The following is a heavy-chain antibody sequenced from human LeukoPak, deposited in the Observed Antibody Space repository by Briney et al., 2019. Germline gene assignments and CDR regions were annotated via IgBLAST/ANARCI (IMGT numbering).Heavy chain of an antibody. V-gene: IGHV3-7*01. J-gene: IGHJ4*02. D-gene: IGHD2-2*01. Sequence: PGGSLRLSCATSAFSFSNDWMCGVRQAPGKGLEWVANINQDESKKYYVDSVKGRFTISRDNAKNSLYLQMSSLRAEDTAVYYCARDHAYRTDYWGQGTLVTVSS. CDR2: INQDESKK. CDR3: ARDHAYRTDY. CDR1: AFSFSNDW.